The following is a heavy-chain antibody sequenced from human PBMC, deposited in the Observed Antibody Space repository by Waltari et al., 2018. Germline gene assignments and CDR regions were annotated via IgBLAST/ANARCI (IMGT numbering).Heavy chain of an antibody. J-gene: IGHJ4*02. D-gene: IGHD3-10*01. V-gene: IGHV1-18*01. CDR3: GRVGVQSGADY. CDR1: GYTFTSYP. CDR2: NNTLTGNT. Sequence: QVHLVQSGAAMKKPGASVSVSCKAYGYTFTSYPITWVRHAPGQGLEWMGWNNTLTGNTDYAKNLQRRVTMTADTSTETAYRELSNRSSDDSAVYYCGRVGVQSGADYWGQGTLVTVSS.